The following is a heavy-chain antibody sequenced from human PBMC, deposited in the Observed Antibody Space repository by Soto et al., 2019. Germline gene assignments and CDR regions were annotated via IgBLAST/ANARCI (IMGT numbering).Heavy chain of an antibody. J-gene: IGHJ6*02. V-gene: IGHV1-3*01. CDR1: GYTFTSYP. CDR2: IDAGNGNT. D-gene: IGHD5-18*01. CDR3: ARAGYSYGSTYYGMDV. Sequence: ASVKVSCKASGYTFTSYPTHWVRQAPGQRLEWMGWIDAGNGNTKYSQKFRGRVTFTTDTSASTAYMDLSSLRSEDTAVYYCARAGYSYGSTYYGMDVWGQGTTVTV.